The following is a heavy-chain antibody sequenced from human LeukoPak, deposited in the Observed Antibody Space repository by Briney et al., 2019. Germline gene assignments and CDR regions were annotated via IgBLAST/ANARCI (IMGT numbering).Heavy chain of an antibody. J-gene: IGHJ4*02. Sequence: GGSLRLSCAASGFTFSNYWMTWVRQSPGKGLEWVAHINQDGSEENYMDSVKARFTISRDNAKNSLSMQMNSLRAEDTAVYYCVRDGGVSGYDLLDYWGQGTLVTVSS. CDR3: VRDGGVSGYDLLDY. D-gene: IGHD5-12*01. CDR2: INQDGSEE. CDR1: GFTFSNYW. V-gene: IGHV3-7*01.